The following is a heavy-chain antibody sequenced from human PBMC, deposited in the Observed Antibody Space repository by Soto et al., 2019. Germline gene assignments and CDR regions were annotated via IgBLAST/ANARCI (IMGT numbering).Heavy chain of an antibody. CDR3: ARSGYCGGDCYIRV. CDR2: IYYSGST. J-gene: IGHJ4*02. Sequence: QLQLQESGPGLVKPSETLSLTCTVSGGSISSSSYYWGWIRQPPGKGLEWIGSIYYSGSTYYNPSLKSRVTFXVXTXXNQFCLTLSSVTAGDTAVYYCARSGYCGGDCYIRVWGQGTLVTVSS. CDR1: GGSISSSSYY. D-gene: IGHD2-21*02. V-gene: IGHV4-39*01.